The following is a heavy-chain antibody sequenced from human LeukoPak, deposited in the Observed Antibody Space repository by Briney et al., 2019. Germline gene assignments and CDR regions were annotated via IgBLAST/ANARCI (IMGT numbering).Heavy chain of an antibody. D-gene: IGHD6-13*01. CDR3: ALIAAAGYFDY. J-gene: IGHJ4*02. Sequence: PGGSLRLSCAASGFTFSSYGMHWVRQAPGKGLEWVAVISYDGSNKYYADSVKGRFTISRDNSKNTLYLQMNSLRAEDTAVYYCALIAAAGYFDYWGQGTLVTVSS. CDR2: ISYDGSNK. V-gene: IGHV3-30*03. CDR1: GFTFSSYG.